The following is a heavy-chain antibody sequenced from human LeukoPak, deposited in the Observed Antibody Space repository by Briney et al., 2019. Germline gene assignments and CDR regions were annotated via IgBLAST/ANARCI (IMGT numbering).Heavy chain of an antibody. V-gene: IGHV3-30-3*01. Sequence: PGGSLRLSCAASGFTFSSYAMHWVRQAPGKGLEWVAVISYDGSNKYYADSVKGRFTISRDNSKNTLYLQMNSLRAEDTAVYYCARAPQYYSSGWSDWGQGTLVTVSS. CDR1: GFTFSSYA. J-gene: IGHJ4*02. CDR3: ARAPQYYSSGWSD. CDR2: ISYDGSNK. D-gene: IGHD6-19*01.